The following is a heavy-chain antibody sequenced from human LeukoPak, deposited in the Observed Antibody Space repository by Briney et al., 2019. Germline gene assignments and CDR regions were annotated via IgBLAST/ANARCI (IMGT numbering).Heavy chain of an antibody. CDR1: GFTFSSYS. D-gene: IGHD5-18*01. V-gene: IGHV3-48*04. J-gene: IGHJ4*02. Sequence: PGGSLRLSCAASGFTFSSYSMNWVRQAPGKGLEWVSYISSSSSTIYYADSVKGRFTISRDNAKNSLYLQMNSLRAEDTAVYYCARATAMGTLDYWGQGTLVTVSS. CDR3: ARATAMGTLDY. CDR2: ISSSSSTI.